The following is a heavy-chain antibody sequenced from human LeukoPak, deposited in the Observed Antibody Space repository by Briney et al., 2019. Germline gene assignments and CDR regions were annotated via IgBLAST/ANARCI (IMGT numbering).Heavy chain of an antibody. D-gene: IGHD2-2*01. Sequence: SQTLSLTCALSGDSVSSNSAAWNWIRQSPSRGLEWLVRTYYRSKWYNDYAVSVKSRITINPDTSKNQFSLQLNSVTPEDTAVYYCARDPAYQTLNGWFDPWGQGTLVTVSS. CDR1: GDSVSSNSAA. J-gene: IGHJ5*02. CDR2: TYYRSKWYN. CDR3: ARDPAYQTLNGWFDP. V-gene: IGHV6-1*01.